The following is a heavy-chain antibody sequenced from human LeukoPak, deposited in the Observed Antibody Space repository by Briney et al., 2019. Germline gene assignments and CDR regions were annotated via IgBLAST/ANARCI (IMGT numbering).Heavy chain of an antibody. CDR3: ARDKKSGESSEIDY. V-gene: IGHV3-21*01. Sequence: GGSLRLSCAASGFAFTAYGMNWVRQAPGKGLEGRSYIGPGPTRTYSADSVRGRFVISRDDAKNSLYLQMSSLRAEDTAVYYCARDKKSGESSEIDYWGQGTLVTVSS. J-gene: IGHJ4*02. D-gene: IGHD3-10*01. CDR1: GFAFTAYG. CDR2: IGPGPTRT.